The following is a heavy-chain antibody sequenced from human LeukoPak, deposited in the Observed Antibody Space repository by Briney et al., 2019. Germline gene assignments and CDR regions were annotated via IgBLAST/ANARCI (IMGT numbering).Heavy chain of an antibody. J-gene: IGHJ5*02. CDR3: ARDSGSGGP. D-gene: IGHD6-19*01. CDR1: GFTFSIYD. CDR2: IKPDGSEK. Sequence: GGSLRLSCEASGFTFSIYDMYWVRQSPGKGLEWVAHIKPDGSEKNYVDSVKGRFTLFRDDAKNSVYLQMNSLRVEDTAVYYCARDSGSGGPWGQGTPVTVSS. V-gene: IGHV3-7*01.